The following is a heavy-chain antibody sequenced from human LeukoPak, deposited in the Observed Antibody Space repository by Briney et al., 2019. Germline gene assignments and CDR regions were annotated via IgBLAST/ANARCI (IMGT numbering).Heavy chain of an antibody. CDR3: ARHGHCSSTSCYRGYYYYMDV. CDR2: IYTSGLT. D-gene: IGHD2-2*01. CDR1: GGSISSYY. J-gene: IGHJ6*03. Sequence: PSETLSLTCTVSGGSISSYYWSWIRQPPGKGLEWIGYIYTSGLTNYNPSLKSRVTISVDTSKNQFSLKLSSVTAADTAVYYCARHGHCSSTSCYRGYYYYMDVWGKGTTVTVSS. V-gene: IGHV4-4*09.